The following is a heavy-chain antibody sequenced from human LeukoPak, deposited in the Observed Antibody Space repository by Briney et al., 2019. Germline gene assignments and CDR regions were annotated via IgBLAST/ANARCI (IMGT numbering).Heavy chain of an antibody. V-gene: IGHV3-73*01. Sequence: PGGSLRLSCAASGFTFSGSAIHWVRQSSGKGLEWVGHIDKKDNFYATTSAASVTGRFTISRDDSKNTAYLQMNSLKTEDTALHYCTRDSGTYNWLDPWGQGTLVTVSS. J-gene: IGHJ5*02. CDR3: TRDSGTYNWLDP. CDR2: IDKKDNFYAT. CDR1: GFTFSGSA. D-gene: IGHD1-26*01.